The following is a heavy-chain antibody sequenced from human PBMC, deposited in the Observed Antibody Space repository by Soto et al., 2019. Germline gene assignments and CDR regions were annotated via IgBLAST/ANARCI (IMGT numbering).Heavy chain of an antibody. V-gene: IGHV1-69*13. D-gene: IGHD6-6*01. CDR2: IIPIFGTA. Sequence: SVKVSCKASGGTFSSYAISWVRQAPGQGLEWMGGIIPIFGTANYAQKFQGRVTITADESTSTAYMELSSLRSEDTAMYYCARRIAARPNWFDPWGQGTLVTVSS. CDR1: GGTFSSYA. CDR3: ARRIAARPNWFDP. J-gene: IGHJ5*02.